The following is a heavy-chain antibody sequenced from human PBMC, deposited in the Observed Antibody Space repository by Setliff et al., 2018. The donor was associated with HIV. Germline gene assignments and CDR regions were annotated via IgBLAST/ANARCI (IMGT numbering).Heavy chain of an antibody. D-gene: IGHD2-15*01. Sequence: KTSETLSLTCTVSGGSISTSYWNWIRQPPGKGLEWIAYIYISGTTNYNPSLKSRVTISLDTSRNQFSLKLGSVTAADTVMYYCAREHCSGGSCNGFDIWGQGTMVTVSS. V-gene: IGHV4-4*09. CDR2: IYISGTT. CDR1: GGSISTSY. J-gene: IGHJ3*02. CDR3: AREHCSGGSCNGFDI.